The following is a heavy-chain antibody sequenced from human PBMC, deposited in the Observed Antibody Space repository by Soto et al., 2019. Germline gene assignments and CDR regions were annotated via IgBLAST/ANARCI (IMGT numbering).Heavy chain of an antibody. V-gene: IGHV4-34*01. Sequence: QVQLQQWGAGLLKPSETLSLTCAVYGGSFSGYYWSWIRQPPGKGLEWIGEINHSGSTNYNPSLKSRVTKSVDTSKNQFSLKLRSVTAADTAVYYCARGRIVVVTAMYFQHWGQGTLVTVSS. CDR2: INHSGST. J-gene: IGHJ1*01. CDR3: ARGRIVVVTAMYFQH. CDR1: GGSFSGYY. D-gene: IGHD2-21*02.